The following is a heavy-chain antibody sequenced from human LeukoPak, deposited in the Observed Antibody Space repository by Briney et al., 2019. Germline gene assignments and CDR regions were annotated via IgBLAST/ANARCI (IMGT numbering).Heavy chain of an antibody. V-gene: IGHV3-7*03. CDR3: ARGNYDFWSGYYYYYYMDV. J-gene: IGHJ6*03. CDR2: IKQDGSEK. CDR1: GFSFSGYW. Sequence: PGGSLRLSCAAPGFSFSGYWMSWVRQAPGKGLEWVANIKQDGSEKYYVDPVKGRFTISRDNAKNSLYLQMNSLRAEDTAVYYCARGNYDFWSGYYYYYYMDVWGKGTTVTVSS. D-gene: IGHD3-3*01.